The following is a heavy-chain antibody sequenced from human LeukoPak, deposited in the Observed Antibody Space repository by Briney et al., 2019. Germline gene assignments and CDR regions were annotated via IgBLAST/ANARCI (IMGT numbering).Heavy chain of an antibody. V-gene: IGHV4-34*01. CDR2: INHSGST. D-gene: IGHD3-22*01. J-gene: IGHJ4*02. CDR1: GGSFSGYY. Sequence: SETLSLTCAVYGGSFSGYYWSWIRQPPGKGLEWIGEINHSGSTNYNPSLKSRVTISVDTSKNQFSLKLSSVTAADTAVCYCARGRNYYDSSGYSDYWGQGTLVTVSS. CDR3: ARGRNYYDSSGYSDY.